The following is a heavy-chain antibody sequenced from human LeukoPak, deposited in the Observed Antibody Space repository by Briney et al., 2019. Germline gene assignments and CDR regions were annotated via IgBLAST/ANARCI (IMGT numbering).Heavy chain of an antibody. CDR1: GYTLTELS. V-gene: IGHV1-24*01. CDR3: ARTPHTGKTRAAGTLVGATCPDY. CDR2: FDPEDGET. D-gene: IGHD1-26*01. J-gene: IGHJ4*02. Sequence: GASVKVSCKVSGYTLTELSMHWVRQAPGKGLEWMGGFDPEDGETIYAQKFQGRVTMTEDTSTDTAYMELSSLRSEDTAVYYCARTPHTGKTRAAGTLVGATCPDYWGQGTLVTVSS.